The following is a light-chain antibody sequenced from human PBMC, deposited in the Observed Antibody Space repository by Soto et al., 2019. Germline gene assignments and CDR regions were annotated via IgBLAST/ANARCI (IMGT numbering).Light chain of an antibody. CDR3: QVWDSSSDHYV. V-gene: IGLV3-21*04. CDR1: NIGSKS. CDR2: YDS. Sequence: SFELTQPPSVSVAPGKTARITCGGNNIGSKSVHWYQQKPGQAPVLVIYYDSDRPSGIPERFSGSNSGNTATLTISRVEAGDEAYYYCQVWDSSSDHYVFGTGTKVTAL. J-gene: IGLJ1*01.